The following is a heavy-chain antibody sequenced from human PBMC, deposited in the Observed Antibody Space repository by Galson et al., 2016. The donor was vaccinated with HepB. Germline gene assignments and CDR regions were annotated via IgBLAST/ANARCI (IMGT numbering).Heavy chain of an antibody. J-gene: IGHJ4*02. CDR2: IIPDFGSA. D-gene: IGHD6-6*01. CDR3: ARGVTIYQLHQPPNDY. CDR1: GGTFSNYS. V-gene: IGHV1-69*06. Sequence: SVKVSCKASGGTFSNYSFSWVRQAPGQGLEWMGGIIPDFGSANYADKFKGRATITADKISNTVYMDLRSLRSDDTAVYFCARGVTIYQLHQPPNDYWGQGTLVTVSS.